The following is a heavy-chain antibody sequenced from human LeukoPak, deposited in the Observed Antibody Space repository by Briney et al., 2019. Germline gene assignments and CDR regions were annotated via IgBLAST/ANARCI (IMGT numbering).Heavy chain of an antibody. V-gene: IGHV4-34*01. CDR1: GGSFSGYY. CDR3: ARHLVEMATIYYFDY. D-gene: IGHD5-24*01. Sequence: SETLSLTCAVYGGSFSGYYWSWIRQPPGKGLEWIGEINHSGSTNYNPSLKSRVTISVDTSKNQFSLKLSSVTAADTAVYYCARHLVEMATIYYFDYWGQGTLVTVSS. J-gene: IGHJ4*02. CDR2: INHSGST.